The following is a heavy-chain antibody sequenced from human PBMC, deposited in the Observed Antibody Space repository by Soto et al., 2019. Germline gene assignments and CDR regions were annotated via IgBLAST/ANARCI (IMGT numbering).Heavy chain of an antibody. V-gene: IGHV3-30*04. J-gene: IGHJ5*02. Sequence: QVQLVESGGGVVQPGRSPTISCAASGFTFSTYTMHWVRRAPGRGLEWLAVISYDGRNQIYADSVKGRFTISRDNSKNTLYLQMNSLRPEDTAVYYCASDVFPYHDVITWAHNYFDPWGQGTQVTVSS. D-gene: IGHD3-22*01. CDR3: ASDVFPYHDVITWAHNYFDP. CDR2: ISYDGRNQ. CDR1: GFTFSTYT.